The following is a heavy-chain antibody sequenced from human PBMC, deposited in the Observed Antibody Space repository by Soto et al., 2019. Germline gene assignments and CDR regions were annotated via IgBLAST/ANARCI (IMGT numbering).Heavy chain of an antibody. D-gene: IGHD2-21*02. CDR2: IIPIFGTA. CDR1: GGTFSSYA. Sequence: QVQLVQSGAEVKKPGSSVKVSCKASGGTFSSYAISWVRQAPGQGLEWMGGIIPIFGTANYAQKFQGRVTITADESTSTAYMELSSLRSEDTAVYYCARYRVETAIDYYYYYGMDVWGQGTTVTVSS. J-gene: IGHJ6*02. CDR3: ARYRVETAIDYYYYYGMDV. V-gene: IGHV1-69*01.